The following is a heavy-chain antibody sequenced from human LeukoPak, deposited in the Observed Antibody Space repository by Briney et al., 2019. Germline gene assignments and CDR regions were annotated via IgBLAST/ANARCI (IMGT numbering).Heavy chain of an antibody. CDR2: VDTSGDT. V-gene: IGHV4-4*07. CDR3: ARGLGGASYYMDV. D-gene: IGHD3-16*01. CDR1: GGSLSSFY. J-gene: IGHJ6*03. Sequence: SETLSLTCTVSGGSLSSFYWSWVRQPAGKGPKWIGRVDTSGDTHYNPSLKSRATMSLDTSKKQFSLKLNSVAVADTAVYYCARGLGGASYYMDVWGKGTTVTVSS.